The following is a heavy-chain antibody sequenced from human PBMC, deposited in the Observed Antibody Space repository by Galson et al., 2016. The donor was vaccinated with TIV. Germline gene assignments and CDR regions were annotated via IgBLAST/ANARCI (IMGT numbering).Heavy chain of an antibody. D-gene: IGHD3-22*01. CDR1: GFTFSSYA. V-gene: IGHV3-23*01. Sequence: SLRLSCAASGFTFSSYAMTWVRQAPGKGLEWISSISGSGDSTYYADSVKGRFTISRDNSKNTLFLQMNSLRAEDTAVYYCARDLSRSVAIYDSSVYGMAVWGQGTTVTVSS. CDR2: ISGSGDST. J-gene: IGHJ6*01. CDR3: ARDLSRSVAIYDSSVYGMAV.